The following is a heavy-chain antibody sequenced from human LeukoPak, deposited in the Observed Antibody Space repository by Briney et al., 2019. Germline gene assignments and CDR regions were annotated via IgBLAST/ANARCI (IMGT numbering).Heavy chain of an antibody. V-gene: IGHV3-23*01. Sequence: GGSLRLSCAASGFTFSSYAMSWVRQAPGKGLEWVSAISGSGGSTYYADSVKGRFTISRDNSKNTLYLQMNSLRAEDTAVYYCAKDHYYDSSGYYYFDYWGQGTLVTVSS. CDR1: GFTFSSYA. D-gene: IGHD3-22*01. CDR3: AKDHYYDSSGYYYFDY. J-gene: IGHJ4*02. CDR2: ISGSGGST.